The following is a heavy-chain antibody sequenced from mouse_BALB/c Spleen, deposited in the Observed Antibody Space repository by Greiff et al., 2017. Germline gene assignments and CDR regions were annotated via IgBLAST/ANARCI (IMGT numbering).Heavy chain of an antibody. CDR1: GFTFSSFG. D-gene: IGHD3-3*01. CDR2: ISSGSSTI. Sequence: EVQGVESGGGLVQPGGSRKLSCAASGFTFSSFGMHWVRQAPEKGLEWVAYISSGSSTIYYADTVKGRFTISRDNPKNTLFLQMTSLRSEDTAMYYCARYSYPYAMDYWGQGTSVTVSS. V-gene: IGHV5-17*02. CDR3: ARYSYPYAMDY. J-gene: IGHJ4*01.